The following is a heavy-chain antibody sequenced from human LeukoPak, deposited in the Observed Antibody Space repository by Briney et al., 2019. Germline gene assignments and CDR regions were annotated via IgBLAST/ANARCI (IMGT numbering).Heavy chain of an antibody. CDR2: IYYSGST. D-gene: IGHD3-3*01. CDR1: GGSISSSSYY. J-gene: IGHJ4*02. V-gene: IGHV4-61*05. CDR3: ARSRPGVTIFGVVIXGVDY. Sequence: SETLSLTCTVSGGSISSSSYYWGWIRQPPGKGLEWIGYIYYSGSTNYNPSLKSRVTISVDTSKNQFSLKLSSVTAADTAVYYCARSRPGVTIFGVVIXGVDYWGQGTLVTVSS.